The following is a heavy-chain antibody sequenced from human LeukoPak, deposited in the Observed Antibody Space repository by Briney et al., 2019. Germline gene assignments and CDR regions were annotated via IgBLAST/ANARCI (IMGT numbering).Heavy chain of an antibody. D-gene: IGHD1-7*01. J-gene: IGHJ2*01. CDR3: ARVVSGTKVGGLYWYFDL. Sequence: SETLSLTCNVSGYSISSGYFWGWVRQPPGKGLEWIGSIYQRATVHYNPSLKSRVTISLDTSKNQFSLKLSSVTAADTAVYYCARVVSGTKVGGLYWYFDLWGRGTLVTVSS. CDR2: IYQRATV. CDR1: GYSISSGYF. V-gene: IGHV4-38-2*02.